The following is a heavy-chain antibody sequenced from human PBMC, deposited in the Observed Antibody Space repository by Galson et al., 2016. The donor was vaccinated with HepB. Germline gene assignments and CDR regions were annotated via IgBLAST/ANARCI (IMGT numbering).Heavy chain of an antibody. V-gene: IGHV3-23*01. CDR2: ISDSGSNT. J-gene: IGHJ4*02. Sequence: SLRLSCAASGFIFSSCGMSWVRQAPGKGLEWVSTISDSGSNTHYADSVGGRFTISRDNSKNTLYLQMKSLRAEDTAVCYCAKDVGGEAFFEYWGQGALVTVSS. CDR1: GFIFSSCG. D-gene: IGHD1-26*01. CDR3: AKDVGGEAFFEY.